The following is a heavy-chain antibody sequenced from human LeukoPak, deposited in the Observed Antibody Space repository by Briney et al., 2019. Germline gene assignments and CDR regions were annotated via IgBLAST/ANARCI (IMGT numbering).Heavy chain of an antibody. CDR1: GGSISSTGHH. V-gene: IGHV4-39*07. J-gene: IGHJ4*02. CDR3: ARSATVTTGYFDY. CDR2: IYSNGNT. D-gene: IGHD4-17*01. Sequence: SETLSLTCSVSGGSISSTGHHWGWIRQSPEKGLDWIGSIYSNGNTYYNPSVKSRVTMSVDTSKNQFSLKLTSMTAAETAVYYCARSATVTTGYFDYWGQGALVTVSS.